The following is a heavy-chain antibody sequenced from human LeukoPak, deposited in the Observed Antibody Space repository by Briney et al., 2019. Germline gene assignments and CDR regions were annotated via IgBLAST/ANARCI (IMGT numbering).Heavy chain of an antibody. D-gene: IGHD5-12*01. Sequence: GGSLRLSCAASGFIFSNYWMTWVRQAPGKGLEWVAHINQDGSKEYYMDSVKARFTISRDNAKNSLSLQMNSLRAEDTAVYYCVRGGGVSGYDLLDYWGQGTLVTVSS. CDR3: VRGGGVSGYDLLDY. CDR1: GFIFSNYW. J-gene: IGHJ4*02. CDR2: INQDGSKE. V-gene: IGHV3-7*01.